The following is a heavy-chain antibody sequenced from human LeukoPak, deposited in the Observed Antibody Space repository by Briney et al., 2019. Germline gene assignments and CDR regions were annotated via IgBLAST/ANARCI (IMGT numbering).Heavy chain of an antibody. CDR2: IYYSGSS. V-gene: IGHV4-59*01. CDR1: GGSISGYH. J-gene: IGHJ6*03. CDR3: ARVPRSYYYYYYMDV. Sequence: PSETLSLTCNVSGGSISGYHWSWIRQPPGKGLEWLGYIYYSGSSNYNPSLKSRVIISADPSKKQFSLKLSSVTAADTAVYYCARVPRSYYYYYYMDVWGKGTTVTVSS.